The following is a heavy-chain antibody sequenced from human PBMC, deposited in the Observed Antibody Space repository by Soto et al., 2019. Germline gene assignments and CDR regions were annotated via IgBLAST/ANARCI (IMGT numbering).Heavy chain of an antibody. CDR1: GGSVSSASYF. J-gene: IGHJ6*02. V-gene: IGHV4-61*01. CDR2: VSYSGST. CDR3: ARIVIYDSSGYRIRSPYYYYYALDV. D-gene: IGHD3-22*01. Sequence: QVQLQESGPGLVKPSETLSLTCTVSGGSVSSASYFLTWIRQSPGKGLEWIGYVSYSGSTNYNPSLKSRVTISVDASKNPFARKLSSVTDETTAVYYCARIVIYDSSGYRIRSPYYYYYALDVWGQGTTVTVSS.